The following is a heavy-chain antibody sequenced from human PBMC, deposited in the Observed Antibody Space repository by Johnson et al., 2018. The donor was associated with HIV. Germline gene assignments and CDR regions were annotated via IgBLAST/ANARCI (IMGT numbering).Heavy chain of an antibody. CDR3: AKDRTSGSYSDDAFDI. J-gene: IGHJ3*02. CDR2: ISSSGSTM. CDR1: GFTFSSYD. Sequence: VQLVESGGGLVQPGGSLRLSCAASGFTFSSYDMNWVRQAPGKGLDWVSYISSSGSTMHYADSVRGRFTISRDNAKYTVDLQMNSLRAEDTAVYYCAKDRTSGSYSDDAFDIWGQGTMVTVSS. D-gene: IGHD1-26*01. V-gene: IGHV3-48*03.